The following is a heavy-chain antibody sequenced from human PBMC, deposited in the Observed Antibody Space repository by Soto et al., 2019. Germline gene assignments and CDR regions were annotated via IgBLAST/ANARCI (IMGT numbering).Heavy chain of an antibody. Sequence: GGSLRLSCAASGFTFSSYGMHWVRQAPGKGLEWVAVISYDGSNKYYADSVKGRFTISRDNSKNTLYLQMNSLRAEDTAVYYCAKDLADIVATWDYYYYGMDVWGQGTTVTVSS. CDR3: AKDLADIVATWDYYYYGMDV. D-gene: IGHD5-12*01. CDR2: ISYDGSNK. V-gene: IGHV3-30*18. CDR1: GFTFSSYG. J-gene: IGHJ6*02.